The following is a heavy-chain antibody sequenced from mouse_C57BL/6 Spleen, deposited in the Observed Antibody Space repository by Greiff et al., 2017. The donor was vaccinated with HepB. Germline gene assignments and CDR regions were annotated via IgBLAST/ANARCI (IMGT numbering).Heavy chain of an antibody. V-gene: IGHV5-6*01. J-gene: IGHJ2*01. CDR3: ARHANWDDEYFDY. CDR2: ISSGGSYT. D-gene: IGHD4-1*01. CDR1: GFTFSSYG. Sequence: EVHLVESGGDLVKPGGSLKLSCAASGFTFSSYGMSWVRQTPDKRLEWVATISSGGSYTYYPDSVKGRFTISRDNAKNTLYLQMSSLKSEDTAMYYCARHANWDDEYFDYWGQGTTLTVSS.